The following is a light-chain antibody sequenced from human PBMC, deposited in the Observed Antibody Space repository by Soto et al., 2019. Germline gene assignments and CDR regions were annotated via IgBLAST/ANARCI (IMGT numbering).Light chain of an antibody. J-gene: IGKJ1*01. CDR2: AAS. CDR3: QQYDNSLWT. Sequence: IVLTQNTGTLSLSPGEKATLSCRASQSVGSSYLAWYQQKPGQAPRLLIYAASSRAAGIPDRFSGSGSGTDFTLTISRLEPEDFAVYYCQQYDNSLWTFGQGTKVDIK. V-gene: IGKV3-20*01. CDR1: QSVGSSY.